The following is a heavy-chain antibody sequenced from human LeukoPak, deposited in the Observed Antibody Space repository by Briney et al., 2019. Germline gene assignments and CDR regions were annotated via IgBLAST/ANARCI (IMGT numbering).Heavy chain of an antibody. Sequence: PSETLSLTCTVSGGSIGGYYWNWIRQSPEKGLECIGYIYYTGNTDYNPSLKSRVTISVDTSKNQFSLKLSSVTAADTAVYYCAREYSSSRVDYWGQGTLVTVSS. CDR1: GGSIGGYY. V-gene: IGHV4-59*12. CDR3: AREYSSSRVDY. CDR2: IYYTGNT. D-gene: IGHD6-6*01. J-gene: IGHJ4*02.